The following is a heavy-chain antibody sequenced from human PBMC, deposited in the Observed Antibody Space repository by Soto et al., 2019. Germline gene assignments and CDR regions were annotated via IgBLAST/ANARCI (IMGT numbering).Heavy chain of an antibody. Sequence: SETLSLTCTVSGGSISSYYWSWIRQPPGEGLEWIGYIYYSGSTNYNPSLKSRVTISVDTSKNQFSLKLSSVTAADTAVYYCARVSFGDPYYYYYYMDVWGKGTTVTVSS. V-gene: IGHV4-59*08. CDR3: ARVSFGDPYYYYYYMDV. CDR1: GGSISSYY. J-gene: IGHJ6*03. D-gene: IGHD3-3*01. CDR2: IYYSGST.